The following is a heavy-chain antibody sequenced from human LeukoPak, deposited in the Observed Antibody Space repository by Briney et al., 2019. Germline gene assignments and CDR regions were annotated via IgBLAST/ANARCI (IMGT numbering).Heavy chain of an antibody. J-gene: IGHJ4*02. CDR2: IIKTGGST. CDR1: GFTFSSYG. CDR3: AKDSTGWSRDY. V-gene: IGHV3-23*01. D-gene: IGHD6-19*01. Sequence: GGTLXLSCGASGFTFSSYGMSWVRQAPGKGLEWVSTIIKTGGSTYYADSVKGRFTISRDNSKNTVYLQINSLRAEDTAIYYCAKDSTGWSRDYWGQGTLVTVSS.